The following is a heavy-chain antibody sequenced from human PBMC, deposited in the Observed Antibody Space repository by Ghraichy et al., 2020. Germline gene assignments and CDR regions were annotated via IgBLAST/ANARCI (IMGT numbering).Heavy chain of an antibody. D-gene: IGHD6-25*01. CDR1: GFTFSSYG. CDR2: ISYDGSNK. CDR3: AKESNRLFYFDY. Sequence: GESLRLSCAASGFTFSSYGMHWVRQAPGKGLEWVAVISYDGSNKYYADSVKGRFTISRDNSKNTLYLQMNSLRAEDTAVYYCAKESNRLFYFDYWGQGTLVTVSS. J-gene: IGHJ4*02. V-gene: IGHV3-30*18.